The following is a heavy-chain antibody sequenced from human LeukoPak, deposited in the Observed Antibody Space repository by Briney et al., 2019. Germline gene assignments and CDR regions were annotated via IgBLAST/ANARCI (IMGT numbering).Heavy chain of an antibody. Sequence: SQTLSLTCAISGDSVSSNTEAWNWIRQSPSRGLEWLGRTYYRSKWHYNYAPSVRSRVSINPDTSKNQFSLQLNSVTPEDTAVYYCARGGGSYYFAFDVWGHGTLVTVSS. CDR2: TYYRSKWHY. CDR1: GDSVSSNTEA. J-gene: IGHJ3*01. V-gene: IGHV6-1*01. CDR3: ARGGGSYYFAFDV. D-gene: IGHD1-26*01.